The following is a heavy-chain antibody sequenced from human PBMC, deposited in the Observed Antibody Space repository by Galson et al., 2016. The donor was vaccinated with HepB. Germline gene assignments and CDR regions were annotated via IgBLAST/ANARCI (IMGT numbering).Heavy chain of an antibody. Sequence: SETLSLTCAVSGGAISPDTWWSWLRQSPTKGLEWIGEIDHSGTTNYNPSLKSRLTISIDRSRSQFSLELNSVTATDTAIYYCANMVTRDDYWGQGNLVTVSS. CDR1: GGAISPDTW. J-gene: IGHJ4*02. CDR3: ANMVTRDDY. V-gene: IGHV4/OR15-8*02. D-gene: IGHD2-21*02. CDR2: IDHSGTT.